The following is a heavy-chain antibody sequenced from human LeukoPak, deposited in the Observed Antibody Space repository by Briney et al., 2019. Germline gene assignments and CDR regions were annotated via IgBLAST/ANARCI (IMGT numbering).Heavy chain of an antibody. J-gene: IGHJ5*02. CDR2: IYYSGST. CDR3: VRDQGVKGFDP. V-gene: IGHV4-39*07. Sequence: PSETLSLTCTVSGGSISSSSYYWGWIRQPPGKGLEWIGSIYYSGSTYYNPSLKSRVTISVDTSKNQFSLKLSSVTAADTAVYYCVRDQGVKGFDPWGQGTLVTVSS. D-gene: IGHD2-8*01. CDR1: GGSISSSSYY.